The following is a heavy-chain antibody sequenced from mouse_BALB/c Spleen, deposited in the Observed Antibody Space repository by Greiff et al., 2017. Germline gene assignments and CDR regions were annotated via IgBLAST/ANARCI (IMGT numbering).Heavy chain of an antibody. V-gene: IGHV1-14*01. CDR2: INPYNDGT. CDR3: AFYDGGGYYYAMDY. Sequence: EVQLQQSGPELVKPGASVKMSCKASGYTFTSYVMHWVKQKPGQGLEWIGYINPYNDGTKYNEKFKGKATLTSDKSSSTAYMELSSLTSEDSAVYYCAFYDGGGYYYAMDYWGQGTSVTVSS. CDR1: GYTFTSYV. D-gene: IGHD2-12*01. J-gene: IGHJ4*01.